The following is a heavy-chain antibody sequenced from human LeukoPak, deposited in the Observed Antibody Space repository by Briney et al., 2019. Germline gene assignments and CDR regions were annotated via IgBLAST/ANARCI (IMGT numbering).Heavy chain of an antibody. Sequence: GGSLRLSCVAAGFTFSDYSMRWVRQAAGVGLGWVANIETDGDGKNYVDSVKGRFTISRDNARNSLYLQMSSLRVEDTAVYYCARDIPSGFYTPDYWGRGTLVTVSS. J-gene: IGHJ4*02. CDR3: ARDIPSGFYTPDY. D-gene: IGHD5-12*01. V-gene: IGHV3-7*01. CDR1: GFTFSDYS. CDR2: IETDGDGK.